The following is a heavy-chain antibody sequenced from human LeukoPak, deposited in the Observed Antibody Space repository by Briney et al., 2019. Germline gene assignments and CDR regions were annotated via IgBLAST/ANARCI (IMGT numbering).Heavy chain of an antibody. Sequence: ASVKVSCKASGYTFTNYYMHWVRQAPGQGLEWMGIINPSGGTTTYAQKFQGRVTMTRDTSTTTVYMELSSLRYEDTAVYYCARLGDTGSYNLFDPWGQGTLLTVSS. V-gene: IGHV1-46*01. CDR2: INPSGGTT. CDR3: ARLGDTGSYNLFDP. CDR1: GYTFTNYY. D-gene: IGHD3-10*01. J-gene: IGHJ5*02.